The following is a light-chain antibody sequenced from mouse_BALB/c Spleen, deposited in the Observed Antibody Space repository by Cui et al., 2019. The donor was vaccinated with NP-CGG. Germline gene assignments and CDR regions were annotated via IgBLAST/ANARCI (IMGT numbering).Light chain of an antibody. CDR2: GTN. V-gene: IGLV1*01. CDR3: ALWYSNHWV. CDR1: TGAVTTSNY. J-gene: IGLJ1*01. Sequence: QAFCTQESATTTSPGETVTLTCRSSTGAVTTSNYANWVQEKPDHLFTGLIGGTNNRAPGVPARFSGSLIGDKAALTITGAQTEDEAIYFCALWYSNHWVFGGGTKLTVL.